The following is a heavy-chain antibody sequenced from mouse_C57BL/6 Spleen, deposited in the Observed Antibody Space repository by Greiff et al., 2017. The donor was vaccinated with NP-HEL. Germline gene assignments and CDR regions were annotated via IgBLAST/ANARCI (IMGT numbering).Heavy chain of an antibody. D-gene: IGHD1-1*01. CDR3: ARSPITTVVATGFDY. Sequence: QVQLQQPGAELVKPGASVKLSCKASGYTFTSYWMHWVKQRPGRGLEWIGRIDPNSGGTKYNEQFKSKATLTVDKPSSTAYMQLSSLTSDDSAVYYWARSPITTVVATGFDYWGQGTTLTVSS. V-gene: IGHV1-72*01. J-gene: IGHJ2*01. CDR1: GYTFTSYW. CDR2: IDPNSGGT.